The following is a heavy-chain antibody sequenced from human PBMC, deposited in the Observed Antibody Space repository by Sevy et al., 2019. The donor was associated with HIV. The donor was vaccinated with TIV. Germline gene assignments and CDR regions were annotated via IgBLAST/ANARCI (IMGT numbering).Heavy chain of an antibody. Sequence: GGSLRLTCAVSGFSFTTYWMNWVRQAPGKGLEWVANIRQDGSEKYYVDSVKGRFIISRDNAKNLLYLQMNSLRVDDTAIYYCARARGGGLGSSSSTRYGLDVWGQGTTVTVSS. D-gene: IGHD6-6*01. V-gene: IGHV3-7*04. J-gene: IGHJ6*02. CDR3: ARARGGGLGSSSSTRYGLDV. CDR1: GFSFTTYW. CDR2: IRQDGSEK.